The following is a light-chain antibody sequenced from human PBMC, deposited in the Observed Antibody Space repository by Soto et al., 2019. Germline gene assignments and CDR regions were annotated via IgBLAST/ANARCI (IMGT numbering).Light chain of an antibody. CDR2: GAS. CDR1: QSVSSN. V-gene: IGKV3-15*01. CDR3: QQYDIWPRT. J-gene: IGKJ5*01. Sequence: EIVVTQSPATLSVSPGERATLSCRASQSVSSNLAWYQQKPGQAPRLLFYGASTGATGLPARFSGSGSGTEFTLTINSLQAEDCAVYYCQQYDIWPRTFGQGTRLEI.